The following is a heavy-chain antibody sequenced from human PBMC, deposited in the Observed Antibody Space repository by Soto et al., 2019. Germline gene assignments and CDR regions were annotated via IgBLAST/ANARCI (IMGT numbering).Heavy chain of an antibody. CDR1: GFAFSSYA. V-gene: IGHV3-23*01. CDR3: AKGSGLWFHFDY. Sequence: GGSLRLSCAASGFAFSSYAMSWVRQAPGKGLEWVSAISGSGGSTYYADSVKGRFTISRDNSKNTLYLQMNSLRAEDTAVYYCAKGSGLWFHFDYWGQGTLVTVSS. D-gene: IGHD5-18*01. J-gene: IGHJ4*02. CDR2: ISGSGGST.